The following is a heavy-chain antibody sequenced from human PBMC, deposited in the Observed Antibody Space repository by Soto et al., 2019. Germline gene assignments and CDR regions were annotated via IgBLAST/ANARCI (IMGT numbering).Heavy chain of an antibody. CDR1: GFTFSSYA. CDR2: ISGSGGST. Sequence: GGSLRLSCAASGFTFSSYAMSWVRQAPGKGLEWVSAISGSGGSTYYADSVKGRFTISRDNSKNTLYLQMNSLRAEDTAVYYCAKGGERWFGESNIDYWGQGTLVTVSS. CDR3: AKGGERWFGESNIDY. J-gene: IGHJ4*02. V-gene: IGHV3-23*01. D-gene: IGHD3-10*01.